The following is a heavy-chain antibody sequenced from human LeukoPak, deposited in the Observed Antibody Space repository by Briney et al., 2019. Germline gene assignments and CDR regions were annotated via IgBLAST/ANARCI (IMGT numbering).Heavy chain of an antibody. CDR3: ARVIFTGDDAFDI. J-gene: IGHJ3*02. D-gene: IGHD3-16*01. Sequence: ASVKVSCKASGYTFTSYGISWVRQAPGQGLEWMGWISAYNGNTNYAQKFQGWVTMTRDTSISTAYMELSRLRSDDTAVYYCARVIFTGDDAFDIWGQGTMVTVSS. CDR1: GYTFTSYG. CDR2: ISAYNGNT. V-gene: IGHV1-18*01.